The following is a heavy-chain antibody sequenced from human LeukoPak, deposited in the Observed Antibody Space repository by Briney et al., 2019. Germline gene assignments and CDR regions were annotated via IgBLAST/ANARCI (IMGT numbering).Heavy chain of an antibody. CDR1: GGSISRFY. V-gene: IGHV4-59*13. J-gene: IGHJ4*02. D-gene: IGHD6-19*01. CDR3: AGDSSAWYNYLDY. Sequence: SETLSLTCTVSGGSISRFYYNWIRQPPGKGLEWIGYISFSGSPTYNPSLKSRVTISVDTSKNQFSLKLTSVTAPDMAVYYCAGDSSAWYNYLDYWGQGALVTVSS. CDR2: ISFSGSP.